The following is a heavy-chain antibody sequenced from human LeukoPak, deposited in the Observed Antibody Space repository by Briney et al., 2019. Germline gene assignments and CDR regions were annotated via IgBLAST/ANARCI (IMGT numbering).Heavy chain of an antibody. Sequence: GRSLRLSCAASGFTFSSYGMHWVRQAPGKGLEWVAVIWYDGSNKYYADSVKGRFTISRDNSKNTLYLQMNSLRAEDTAVYYCARQQSWAHMDVWGKGTTVTVSS. CDR1: GFTFSSYG. CDR2: IWYDGSNK. V-gene: IGHV3-33*01. J-gene: IGHJ6*03. CDR3: ARQQSWAHMDV. D-gene: IGHD6-13*01.